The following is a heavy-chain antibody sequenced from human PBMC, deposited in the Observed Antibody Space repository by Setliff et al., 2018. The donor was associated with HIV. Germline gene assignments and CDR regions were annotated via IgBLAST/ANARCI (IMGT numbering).Heavy chain of an antibody. CDR3: ARFGVAYGIDV. V-gene: IGHV3-21*04. CDR2: VATNGGST. D-gene: IGHD3-10*01. CDR1: GFTFSSYW. J-gene: IGHJ6*02. Sequence: PGGSLRLSCAASGFTFSSYWMHWVRQAPGKGLEWVSSVATNGGSTYYAASVQGRFTISRDNAKNSLYLQMNSLRADDTAVYYCARFGVAYGIDVWGQGTTVTVSS.